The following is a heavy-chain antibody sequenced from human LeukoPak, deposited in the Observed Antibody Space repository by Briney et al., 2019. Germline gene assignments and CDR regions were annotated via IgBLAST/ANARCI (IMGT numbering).Heavy chain of an antibody. CDR3: ARWSSSGSDY. CDR1: GFTFSSYW. D-gene: IGHD3-22*01. V-gene: IGHV3-74*01. J-gene: IGHJ4*02. CDR2: IKSDGSST. Sequence: GGSLRLSCAASGFTFSSYWMYWVRQAPGKGLVWVSRIKSDGSSTAYADSVKGRFTISRDNSKNTLYLQMGSLRAEDMAVYYCARWSSSGSDYWGQGTLVTVSS.